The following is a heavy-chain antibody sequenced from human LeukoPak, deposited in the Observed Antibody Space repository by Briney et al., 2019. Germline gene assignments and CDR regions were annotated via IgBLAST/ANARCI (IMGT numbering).Heavy chain of an antibody. CDR2: ISSSSSYI. Sequence: GGSLRLSCAASGFIFSRNSMNWVRQAPGKGLEWVSSISSSSSYIYYADSVKGRFTISRDNAKNSLYLQMNSLRAEDTAVYYCARPRGCGSARCNNFDYWGQGTLVTVSS. CDR3: ARPRGCGSARCNNFDY. CDR1: GFIFSRNS. D-gene: IGHD2-2*01. V-gene: IGHV3-21*01. J-gene: IGHJ4*02.